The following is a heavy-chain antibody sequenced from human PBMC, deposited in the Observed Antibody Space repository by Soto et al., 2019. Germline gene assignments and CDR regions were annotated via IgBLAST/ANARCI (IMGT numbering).Heavy chain of an antibody. V-gene: IGHV3-74*01. CDR1: GFNFSTYW. J-gene: IGHJ4*02. Sequence: PGGSLRLSCEASGFNFSTYWMHWVRQAPGKGLLWVSRMSSDGSSISYADSVKGRFTISRDNAKSTLFPQMNSLRAEDTAVYYCARAQAVAGTGGYYWGLGTLVTVSS. CDR2: MSSDGSSI. CDR3: ARAQAVAGTGGYY. D-gene: IGHD6-19*01.